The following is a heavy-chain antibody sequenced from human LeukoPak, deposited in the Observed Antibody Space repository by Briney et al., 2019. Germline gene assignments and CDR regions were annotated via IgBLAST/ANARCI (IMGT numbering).Heavy chain of an antibody. CDR3: ATYSSSWYKGDYFDY. Sequence: ASVKVSCKASGYTFTSYYMHWVRQAPGQGLEWMGIINPSGGSTSYAQKFQGRVTITADKSTSTAYMELSSLRSEDTAVYYCATYSSSWYKGDYFDYWGQGTLVTVSS. V-gene: IGHV1-46*01. CDR2: INPSGGST. CDR1: GYTFTSYY. J-gene: IGHJ4*02. D-gene: IGHD6-13*01.